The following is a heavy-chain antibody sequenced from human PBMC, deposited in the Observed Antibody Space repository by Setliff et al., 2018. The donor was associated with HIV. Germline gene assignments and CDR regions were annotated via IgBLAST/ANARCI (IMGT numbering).Heavy chain of an antibody. Sequence: KTSETLSLTCAVSGVSISSSSYFWGWIRRPPGTGLDWIGSIYFSGSTYYNPSLESRVTISMDTSKNQFSLKLTSVTAADTAVYYCARHPRHYNILTGYRYYHMDVGGKGTAVTVSS. CDR3: ARHPRHYNILTGYRYYHMDV. D-gene: IGHD3-9*01. CDR1: GVSISSSSYF. V-gene: IGHV4-39*01. CDR2: IYFSGST. J-gene: IGHJ6*03.